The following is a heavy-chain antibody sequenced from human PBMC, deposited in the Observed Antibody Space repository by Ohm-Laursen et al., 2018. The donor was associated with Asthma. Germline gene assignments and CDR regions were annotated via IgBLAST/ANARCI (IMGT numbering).Heavy chain of an antibody. J-gene: IGHJ1*01. V-gene: IGHV3-48*01. CDR3: ARIGPEWELPGREYSVHH. D-gene: IGHD1-26*01. Sequence: SLRLSCAASGFTFSSYSMNWVRQAPGKGLEWVSYITSYSSTTYYADSVKGRFTISRDNAKNSLYLQMNSLRAEDTALYYCARIGPEWELPGREYSVHHWGQGTLVTVSS. CDR1: GFTFSSYS. CDR2: ITSYSSTT.